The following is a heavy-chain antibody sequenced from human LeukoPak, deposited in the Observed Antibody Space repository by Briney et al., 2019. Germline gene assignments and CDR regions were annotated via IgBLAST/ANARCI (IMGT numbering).Heavy chain of an antibody. J-gene: IGHJ3*02. CDR1: GGSISSYY. D-gene: IGHD4-17*01. Sequence: SETLSLTCTVSGGSISSYYWSWIRQPPGKGLEWIGYIYYSGSTNYNPSLKSRVTISVDTSKNQLSLKLSSVTAADTAVYYCARELRPGAFDIWGQGTMVTVSS. CDR2: IYYSGST. V-gene: IGHV4-59*01. CDR3: ARELRPGAFDI.